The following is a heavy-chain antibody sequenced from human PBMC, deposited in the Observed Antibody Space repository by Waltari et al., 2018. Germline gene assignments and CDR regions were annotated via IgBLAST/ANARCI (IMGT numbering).Heavy chain of an antibody. V-gene: IGHV3-23*01. J-gene: IGHJ4*02. CDR2: ISGSAHET. Sequence: EVQLLESGGGLVQPGGSLRLCCAASGLPFGTDYMIWVRQAPGKGLEWVSTISGSAHETVYADSVKGRFTISRDNSKNTLYLQMNSLRAEDTAVYHCANYGQVPSANGDYWGQGTLVTVSS. D-gene: IGHD2-2*01. CDR3: ANYGQVPSANGDY. CDR1: GLPFGTDY.